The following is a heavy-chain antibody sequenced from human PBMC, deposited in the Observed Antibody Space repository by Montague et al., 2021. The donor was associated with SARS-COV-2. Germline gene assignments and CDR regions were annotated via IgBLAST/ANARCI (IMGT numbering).Heavy chain of an antibody. V-gene: IGHV4-39*01. J-gene: IGHJ5*01. Sequence: SETLSLTCTVHGAYIGSSFSYWGWIRQPPGKGLEWIGSLGYSASSFYNPSLRCRVTISEDTSRNQFSLKVTSVTAADTAVYYCAGYRVGTMLDSWGPGTLVTVSS. CDR3: AGYRVGTMLDS. CDR1: GAYIGSSFSY. CDR2: LGYSASS. D-gene: IGHD1-1*01.